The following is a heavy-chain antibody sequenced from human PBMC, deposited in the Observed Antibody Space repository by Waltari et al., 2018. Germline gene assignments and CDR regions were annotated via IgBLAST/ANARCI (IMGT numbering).Heavy chain of an antibody. Sequence: QVQLQESGPGLVKPSETLSLTCTVSGGSISSPYWSWIRQPPGKGLEWIGYIYYSGSTNYNPALTIRVTISVDTSKNQFSLKLSSVTAADTAVYYCARGRYYYGLDYWGQGTLVTVSS. V-gene: IGHV4-59*11. CDR3: ARGRYYYGLDY. CDR2: IYYSGST. J-gene: IGHJ4*02. CDR1: GGSISSPY. D-gene: IGHD3-10*01.